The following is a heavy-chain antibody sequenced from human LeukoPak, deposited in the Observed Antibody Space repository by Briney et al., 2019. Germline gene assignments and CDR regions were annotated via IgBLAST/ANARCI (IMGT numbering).Heavy chain of an antibody. CDR2: VSSSSSYI. D-gene: IGHD6-19*01. CDR1: GFTLSNYD. J-gene: IGHJ4*02. Sequence: GGSLRLSCAASGFTLSNYDMNWVRQAPGKGLEWVSSVSSSSSYIYYADSVKGRFTISRDNAKNSLYLQMNRLRAEDTAVYYCARDLGSGWYWGYFDYWGQGTLVTVSS. CDR3: ARDLGSGWYWGYFDY. V-gene: IGHV3-21*01.